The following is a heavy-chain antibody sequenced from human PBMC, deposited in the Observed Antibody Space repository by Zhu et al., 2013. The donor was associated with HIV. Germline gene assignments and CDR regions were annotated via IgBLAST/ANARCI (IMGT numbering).Heavy chain of an antibody. Sequence: QVQLVQSGAEVKKPGASVKVSCKASGYTFTAYFIHWVRQAPGQGLEWMGWISPNSGDTNYAQKFQGRVTMTRDTSISTAYMELSRLTSDDSTVYYCARESGVTITTSRRHFDYWGQGTLVTVSS. CDR3: ARESGVTITTSRRHFDY. CDR1: GYTFTAYF. CDR2: ISPNSGDT. V-gene: IGHV1-2*02. J-gene: IGHJ4*02. D-gene: IGHD4-17*01.